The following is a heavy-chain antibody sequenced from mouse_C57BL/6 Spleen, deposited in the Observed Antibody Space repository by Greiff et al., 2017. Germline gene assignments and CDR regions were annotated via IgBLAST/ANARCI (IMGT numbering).Heavy chain of an antibody. Sequence: EVQLQESGGGLVKPGGSLKLSCAASGFTFSDYGMHWVRQAPEKGLEWVAYISSGSSTIYYADTVKGRFTISRDNSKNTLFLQMTSLRSEDTAMYYCARDCYGSPYYFDYWGQGTTLTVSS. J-gene: IGHJ2*01. CDR1: GFTFSDYG. V-gene: IGHV5-17*01. CDR2: ISSGSSTI. D-gene: IGHD1-1*01. CDR3: ARDCYGSPYYFDY.